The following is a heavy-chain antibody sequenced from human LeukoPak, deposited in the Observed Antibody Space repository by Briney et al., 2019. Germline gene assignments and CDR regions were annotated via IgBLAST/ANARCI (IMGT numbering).Heavy chain of an antibody. J-gene: IGHJ4*02. CDR2: ISGSGGST. D-gene: IGHD4-17*01. CDR3: AKLSPVTTRLDY. Sequence: QSGGSLRLSCTGFGFTFGDHAMSWVRQAPGKGLEWVSAISGSGGSTYYADSVKGRFTISRDNSKNTLYLQMNSLRAEDTAVYYCAKLSPVTTRLDYWGQGTLVTVSS. CDR1: GFTFGDHA. V-gene: IGHV3-23*01.